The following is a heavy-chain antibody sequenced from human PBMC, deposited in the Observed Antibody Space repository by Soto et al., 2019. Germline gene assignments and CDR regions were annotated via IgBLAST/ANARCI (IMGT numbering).Heavy chain of an antibody. J-gene: IGHJ4*02. D-gene: IGHD3-3*01. CDR1: GGSISSSSYY. CDR2: IYYSGST. CDR3: ARRGYYDFWSGYYTLSYFDY. Sequence: PSETLSLTCTVSGGSISSSSYYWGWIRQPPGKGLEWIGSIYYSGSTYYNPSLKSRVTISVDTSKNQFSLKLSSVTAADTAVYYCARRGYYDFWSGYYTLSYFDYWDQGTLVPVGS. V-gene: IGHV4-39*01.